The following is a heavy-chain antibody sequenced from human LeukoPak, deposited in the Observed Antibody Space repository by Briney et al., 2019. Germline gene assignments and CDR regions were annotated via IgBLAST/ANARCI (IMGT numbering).Heavy chain of an antibody. D-gene: IGHD5-12*01. CDR2: INPNSGGT. J-gene: IGHJ4*02. Sequence: ASVKVSCKASGYTFTSYGISWVRQAPGQGLEWMGWINPNSGGTNYAQKFQGRVTMTRDTSISTAYMELSRLRSDDTAVYYCARDLGGYALDYWGQGTLVTVSS. CDR1: GYTFTSYG. V-gene: IGHV1-2*02. CDR3: ARDLGGYALDY.